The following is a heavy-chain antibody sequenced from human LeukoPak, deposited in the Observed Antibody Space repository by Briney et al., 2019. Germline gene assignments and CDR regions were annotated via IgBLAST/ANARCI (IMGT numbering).Heavy chain of an antibody. D-gene: IGHD6-13*01. V-gene: IGHV3-30*02. CDR2: IRYDGSNK. CDR3: AKDVRYSSSWYYFDY. CDR1: GFTFSSYG. Sequence: GGSLRLSCAASGFTFSSYGMHWVRQAPGKGLEWVSFIRYDGSNKYYADSVKGRFTISRDNSKNTLYLQMNSLRAEDTAVYYCAKDVRYSSSWYYFDYWGQGTLVTVSS. J-gene: IGHJ4*02.